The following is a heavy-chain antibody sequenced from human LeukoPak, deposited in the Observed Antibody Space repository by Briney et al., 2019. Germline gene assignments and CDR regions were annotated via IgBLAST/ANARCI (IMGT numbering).Heavy chain of an antibody. CDR3: TTARGLWFGELFPTYYYYYMDV. D-gene: IGHD3-10*01. Sequence: GGPLRLSCAASGFTFSNAWMSWVRQAPGKGLEWVGRIKSKTDGGTTDYAAPVKGRFTISRDDSKNTLYLQMNSLKTEDTAVYYCTTARGLWFGELFPTYYYYYMDVWAKGPRSPSP. CDR1: GFTFSNAW. V-gene: IGHV3-15*01. J-gene: IGHJ6*03. CDR2: IKSKTDGGTT.